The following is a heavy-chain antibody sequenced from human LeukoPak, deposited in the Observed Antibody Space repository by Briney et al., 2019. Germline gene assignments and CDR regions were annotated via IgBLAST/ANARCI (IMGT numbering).Heavy chain of an antibody. CDR1: GGSISSYY. V-gene: IGHV4-59*01. CDR2: IYYSGST. CDR3: ARRASGSYRPFDY. J-gene: IGHJ4*02. D-gene: IGHD1-26*01. Sequence: PSETLSLTCTVSGGSISSYYWSWIRQPPGKGLEWIGYIYYSGSTNYNPSLKSRVTISVDTSKNQFSLKLSSVTAADTAVYYCARRASGSYRPFDYWGQGTLVTVSS.